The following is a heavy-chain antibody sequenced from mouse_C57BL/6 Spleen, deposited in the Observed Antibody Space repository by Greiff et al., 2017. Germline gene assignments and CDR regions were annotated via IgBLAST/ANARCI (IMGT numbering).Heavy chain of an antibody. CDR2: IYPGSGST. D-gene: IGHD3-2*02. V-gene: IGHV1-55*01. CDR3: ARWDSSGSLDY. J-gene: IGHJ4*01. CDR1: GYTFTSYC. Sequence: QVQLQQSGAELVKPGASVKMSCKASGYTFTSYCITWVKQRPGQGLEWIGEIYPGSGSTNYNEKFKSKATLTVDTSSSTAYMQLSSLTSEDSAVYYCARWDSSGSLDYWGQGTTVTVSS.